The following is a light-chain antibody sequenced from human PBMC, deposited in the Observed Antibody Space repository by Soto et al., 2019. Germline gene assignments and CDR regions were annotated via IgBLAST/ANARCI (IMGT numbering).Light chain of an antibody. V-gene: IGLV2-18*02. CDR1: SSDVGSNNR. J-gene: IGLJ1*01. CDR3: SSYTTSNTYV. CDR2: DVS. Sequence: LTQPPSVSGSPGQSVAISCTGTSSDVGSNNRVSWYQQPPGSAPKLIIYDVSNRPSGIPDRFSGSKSANTASLTISGLQTEDEADYYCSSYTTSNTYVFGTGTKVTVL.